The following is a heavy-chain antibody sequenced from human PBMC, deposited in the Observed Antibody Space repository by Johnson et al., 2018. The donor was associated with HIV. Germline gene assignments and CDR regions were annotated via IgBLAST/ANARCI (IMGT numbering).Heavy chain of an antibody. D-gene: IGHD3-3*01. CDR1: AFPFDDHA. J-gene: IGHJ3*02. V-gene: IGHV3-9*01. Sequence: VQLVESGGGVVQPGRSLRLSCAASAFPFDDHALHWVRQTPGKGLQWFSIIVKGRFTISRDNAKNDLDLQMHSLRPEDTAVYYCASTIFGVAWHAFDIWGQGTMVTVSS. CDR3: ASTIFGVAWHAFDI. CDR2: I.